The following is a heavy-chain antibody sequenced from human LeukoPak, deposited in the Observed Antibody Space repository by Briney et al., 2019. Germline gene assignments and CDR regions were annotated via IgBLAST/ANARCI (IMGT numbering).Heavy chain of an antibody. Sequence: GGSLRLSCVGSGFMFNDYVMHWVRQVPGKGLEWVSGISWNSDLIGYADSVKGRFTISRDNDRNTLHLQMNSLRVEDMAFYYCTKSPSFTLGGGYLDSWGQGSLVTVSP. V-gene: IGHV3-9*03. CDR2: ISWNSDLI. CDR1: GFMFNDYV. J-gene: IGHJ4*02. CDR3: TKSPSFTLGGGYLDS. D-gene: IGHD3-22*01.